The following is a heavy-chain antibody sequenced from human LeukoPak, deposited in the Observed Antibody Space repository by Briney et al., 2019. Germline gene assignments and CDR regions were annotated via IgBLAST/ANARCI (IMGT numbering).Heavy chain of an antibody. J-gene: IGHJ5*02. CDR1: GGSTSSSSYY. D-gene: IGHD3-22*01. CDR3: ARPSGRSYYDPQFDP. V-gene: IGHV4-39*01. CDR2: IYFTGST. Sequence: PSETLSLTCIVSGGSTSSSSYYWAWIRQPPGKGLEWIGNIYFTGSTYYNPSLKSRVTISVDTSKNQFSLKLSSVTAADTAVYYCARPSGRSYYDPQFDPWGQGTLVTVSS.